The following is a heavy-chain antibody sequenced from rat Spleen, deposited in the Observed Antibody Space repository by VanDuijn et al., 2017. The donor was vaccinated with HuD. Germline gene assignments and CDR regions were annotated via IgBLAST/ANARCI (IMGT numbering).Heavy chain of an antibody. J-gene: IGHJ4*01. Sequence: EVQLVESGGGLVRPGRSLKLSCAASGFTFSDYNMAWVRQAPKKGLEWVATFSYDGGNTYYRDSVKGRFTISRYNTMSNLYLQMDRLRSEDTATYYCEEQGVGAFKEAWCQGASVTVSS. CDR1: GFTFSDYN. V-gene: IGHV5-7*01. D-gene: IGHD5-1*01. CDR2: FSYDGGNT. CDR3: EEQGVGAFKEA.